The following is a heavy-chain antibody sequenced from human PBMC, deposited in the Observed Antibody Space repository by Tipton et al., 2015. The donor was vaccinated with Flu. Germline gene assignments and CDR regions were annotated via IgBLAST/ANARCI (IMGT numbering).Heavy chain of an antibody. CDR2: INSSGSA. J-gene: IGHJ5*02. D-gene: IGHD3-22*01. V-gene: IGHV4-61*02. CDR3: AKHLGRGYYHNSGRRWFDP. Sequence: TLSLTCTVSGVSITSGDYFWTWIRQPAGKGLEWIGRINSSGSASYNPSLKSRVTISVDTSKNQYSLNLSSVTVTDTAIYYCAKHLGRGYYHNSGRRWFDPWGQGTLVTVSS. CDR1: GVSITSGDYF.